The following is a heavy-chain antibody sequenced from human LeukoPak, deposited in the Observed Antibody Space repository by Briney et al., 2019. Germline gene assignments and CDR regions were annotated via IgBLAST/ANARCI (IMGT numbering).Heavy chain of an antibody. CDR3: ARDTYYYGSGSYNDY. Sequence: SETLSLTCTVSGGSISSYYWSWIRQPPGKGLEWIGYIDYSGSTNYNPSLKSRVTMSVDTSKNQFSLKLSSVTAADTAVYYCARDTYYYGSGSYNDYWGQGTLVTVSS. CDR1: GGSISSYY. CDR2: IDYSGST. D-gene: IGHD3-10*01. J-gene: IGHJ4*02. V-gene: IGHV4-59*12.